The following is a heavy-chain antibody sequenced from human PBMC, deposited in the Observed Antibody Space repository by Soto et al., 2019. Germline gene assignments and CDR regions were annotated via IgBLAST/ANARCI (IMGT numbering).Heavy chain of an antibody. CDR2: IYYSGST. J-gene: IGHJ1*01. CDR3: ARQSGEYDYVWGSYRYIDFQH. V-gene: IGHV4-39*01. Sequence: SDTLSLTCTVSGGSISSSSYYWGWIRQPPGKGLEWIGSIYYSGSTYYNPSLKSRVTISVDTSKNQFSLKLSSVTAADTAVYYCARQSGEYDYVWGSYRYIDFQHWGQGTLVPVSS. D-gene: IGHD3-16*02. CDR1: GGSISSSSYY.